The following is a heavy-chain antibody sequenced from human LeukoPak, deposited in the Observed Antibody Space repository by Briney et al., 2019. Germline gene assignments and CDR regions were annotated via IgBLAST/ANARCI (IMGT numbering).Heavy chain of an antibody. D-gene: IGHD3-9*01. V-gene: IGHV4-59*08. Sequence: PSETLSLTCTVSGGSISSYYWSWIRQPPGRGLEWIGYIYYSGSTNYNPSLKSRVTISVDTSKNQFSLKLSSVTAADTAVYYCARQYYDILTGYSYWYFDLWGRGTLVTVSS. CDR3: ARQYYDILTGYSYWYFDL. CDR1: GGSISSYY. CDR2: IYYSGST. J-gene: IGHJ2*01.